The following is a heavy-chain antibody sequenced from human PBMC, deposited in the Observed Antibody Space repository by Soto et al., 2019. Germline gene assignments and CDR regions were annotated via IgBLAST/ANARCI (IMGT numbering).Heavy chain of an antibody. CDR2: ISAYNGNT. CDR1: GYTFTSYG. V-gene: IGHV1-18*01. D-gene: IGHD3-16*01. CDR3: ARTTEQFMITFGEPGQLTVDV. Sequence: ASVKVSCKASGYTFTSYGISWVRQAPGQGLEWMGWISAYNGNTNYAQKLQGRVTMTTDTSTSTAYMELRSLRSDDTAVYYCARTTEQFMITFGEPGQLTVDVWGKGTTVTVSS. J-gene: IGHJ6*04.